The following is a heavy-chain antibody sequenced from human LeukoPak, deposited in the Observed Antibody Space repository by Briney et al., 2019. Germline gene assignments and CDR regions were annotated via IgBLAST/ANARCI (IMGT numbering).Heavy chain of an antibody. D-gene: IGHD6-19*01. CDR2: VYVTGTT. V-gene: IGHV4-59*01. CDR1: SGSMSGYY. CDR3: ARVGSGGAWFDF. J-gene: IGHJ4*02. Sequence: KASETLSLTCTVSSGSMSGYYWSWIRQPPGKGLEWIAYVYVTGTTNYNPSLKTRATISMDTSKNQLSLTLTSVTAADTAVYHCARVGSGGAWFDFWGQGNLVTVSS.